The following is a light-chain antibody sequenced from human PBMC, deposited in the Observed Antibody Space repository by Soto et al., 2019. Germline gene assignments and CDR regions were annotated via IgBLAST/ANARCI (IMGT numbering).Light chain of an antibody. J-gene: IGKJ5*01. CDR2: GAS. V-gene: IGKV3-20*01. CDR3: QQHGISHIT. Sequence: VLTQSPGTLSLSPGGRSTLSCRASQNINNNYLAWYQHKPGQAPRLLIYGASLRATGVPDRFSGSGSGTDFTLTITRLEPDDSAVYYCQQHGISHITFGQGTRLEIK. CDR1: QNINNNY.